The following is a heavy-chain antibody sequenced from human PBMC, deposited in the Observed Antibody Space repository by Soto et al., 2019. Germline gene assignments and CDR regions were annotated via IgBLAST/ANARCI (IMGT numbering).Heavy chain of an antibody. J-gene: IGHJ6*02. Sequence: GASVKVSCKVSGYTLTELSMHWVRQAPGKGLEWMGGFDPEDGETICAQKFQGRVTMTEDTSTDTAYMELSSLRSEDTAVYYCATSPPPRPYDILTGYSPEYYYYYGMDVWCPGTTVTVSS. CDR1: GYTLTELS. D-gene: IGHD3-9*01. V-gene: IGHV1-24*01. CDR2: FDPEDGET. CDR3: ATSPPPRPYDILTGYSPEYYYYYGMDV.